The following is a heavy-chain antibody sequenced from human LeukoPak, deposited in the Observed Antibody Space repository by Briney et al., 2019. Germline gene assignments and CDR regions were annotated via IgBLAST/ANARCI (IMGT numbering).Heavy chain of an antibody. D-gene: IGHD5-18*01. V-gene: IGHV3-30-3*01. J-gene: IGHJ3*02. CDR3: ARERNTAMANDAFDI. CDR2: ISYDGSNK. Sequence: PGRSLRLSCAASGFTFSSDAMHGGRQAPGKGREGGAVISYDGSNKYYADSVKGRFTISRDNSKNTLYLQMNSLRAEDTAVYYCARERNTAMANDAFDIWCQGTMVTVSS. CDR1: GFTFSSDA.